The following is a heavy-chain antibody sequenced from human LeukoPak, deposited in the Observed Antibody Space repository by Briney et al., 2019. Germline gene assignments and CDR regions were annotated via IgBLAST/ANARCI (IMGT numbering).Heavy chain of an antibody. CDR3: AELGITMIGGV. V-gene: IGHV3-48*03. CDR1: GFTFSSYE. Sequence: GGSLRLSCAASGFTFSSYEMNWVRQAPGKGLEWVSYISSSGSTIYYTDSVRGRFTISRDNAKNSLYLQMNSLRAEDTAVYYCAELGITMIGGVWGKGTTVTISS. D-gene: IGHD3-10*02. CDR2: ISSSGSTI. J-gene: IGHJ6*04.